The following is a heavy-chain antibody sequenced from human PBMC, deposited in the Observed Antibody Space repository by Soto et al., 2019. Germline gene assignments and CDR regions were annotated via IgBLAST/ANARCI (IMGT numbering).Heavy chain of an antibody. V-gene: IGHV1-18*04. Sequence: ASVKVSCKASGYTFTSYGISWVRQAPGQGLEWMGWISAYNGNTNYAQKLQGRVTMTTDTSTSTAYMELRSLRSDDTAVYYCARDPNPSTSYYYVWGSYRSPYYYYGMDVWGQGXTVTVYS. CDR2: ISAYNGNT. J-gene: IGHJ6*02. CDR1: GYTFTSYG. CDR3: ARDPNPSTSYYYVWGSYRSPYYYYGMDV. D-gene: IGHD3-16*02.